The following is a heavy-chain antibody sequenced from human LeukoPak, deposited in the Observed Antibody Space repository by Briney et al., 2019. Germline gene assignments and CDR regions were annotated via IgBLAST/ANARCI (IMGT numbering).Heavy chain of an antibody. J-gene: IGHJ4*02. D-gene: IGHD3-16*02. CDR1: GYTFTSYG. CDR2: ISAYNGNT. V-gene: IGHV1-18*01. CDR3: ARETFGGVIVFFY. Sequence: ASVKVSCKASGYTFTSYGIIWVRQAPGQGLEWMGWISAYNGNTNYAQKLQGRVTMNTDTPTSTAYMELRSLRSDDTAVYYCARETFGGVIVFFYWGEGTLVTVSS.